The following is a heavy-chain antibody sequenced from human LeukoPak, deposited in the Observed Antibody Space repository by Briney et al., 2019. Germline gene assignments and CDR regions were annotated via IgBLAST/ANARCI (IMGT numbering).Heavy chain of an antibody. J-gene: IGHJ6*02. CDR3: ARTPFDWNARHYYGMDV. D-gene: IGHD1-1*01. V-gene: IGHV1-18*01. CDR2: ISAYNGNT. Sequence: ASVKVSCKASGYTFTSYGISWVRQAPGQGLEWMGWISAYNGNTNYAQKLQGRVTMTTDTSTSTAYMELRSLRSDDTAVYYCARTPFDWNARHYYGMDVWGQGTTVTVSS. CDR1: GYTFTSYG.